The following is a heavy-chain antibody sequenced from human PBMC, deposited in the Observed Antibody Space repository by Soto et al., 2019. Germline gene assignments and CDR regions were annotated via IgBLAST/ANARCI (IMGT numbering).Heavy chain of an antibody. V-gene: IGHV3-30*03. CDR1: GFTFSSYG. CDR3: ATDRTMIVVVTPLDY. D-gene: IGHD3-22*01. CDR2: ISYDGSNK. J-gene: IGHJ4*02. Sequence: QVQLVESGGGVVQPGRSLRLSCAASGFTFSSYGMHWVRQAPGKGLEWVAVISYDGSNKYYADSVKGRFTISRDNSKNTLYPPMNSLRAEDTAVYYCATDRTMIVVVTPLDYWGQGTLVTVSS.